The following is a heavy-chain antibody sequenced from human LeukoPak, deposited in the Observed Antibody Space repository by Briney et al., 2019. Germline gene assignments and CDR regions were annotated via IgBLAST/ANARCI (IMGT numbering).Heavy chain of an antibody. Sequence: PSETLSLTCAVYGGSFSGYYWSWIRQPPGKGLEWIGEINHSGSTNYNPSLKSRATISVDTSKNQFSLKLSSVTAADTAVYYCARVRAHYYDSSGYYRPTPGYYFDYWGQGTLVTVSS. J-gene: IGHJ4*02. V-gene: IGHV4-34*01. CDR1: GGSFSGYY. CDR2: INHSGST. CDR3: ARVRAHYYDSSGYYRPTPGYYFDY. D-gene: IGHD3-22*01.